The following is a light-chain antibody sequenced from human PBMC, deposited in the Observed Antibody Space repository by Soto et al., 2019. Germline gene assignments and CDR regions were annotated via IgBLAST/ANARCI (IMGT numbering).Light chain of an antibody. J-gene: IGKJ5*01. V-gene: IGKV3-15*01. CDR3: QQYTSWPLT. CDR2: GAS. Sequence: ETVLTQSPATLSLSPGERATLSCRASQSVSSNLAWYQQKPGQAPRLLIYGASTRATGIPARFSGSGSGTEFTLTISSLQSEDFAVYYCQQYTSWPLTFGQGTRLEIK. CDR1: QSVSSN.